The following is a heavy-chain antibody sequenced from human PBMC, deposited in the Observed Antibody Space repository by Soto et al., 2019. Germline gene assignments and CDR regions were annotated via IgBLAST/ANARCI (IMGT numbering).Heavy chain of an antibody. D-gene: IGHD6-13*01. CDR3: ARGGSSSWPSYYYYGMDV. V-gene: IGHV3-30-3*01. CDR1: GFTFSSYA. CDR2: ISYDGSNK. Sequence: PXGSLKLSCAASGFTFSSYAMHWVRQAPGKGLEWVAVISYDGSNKYYADSVKGRFTISRDNSKNTLYLQMNSLRAEDTAVYYCARGGSSSWPSYYYYGMDVWGQGTTVTVSS. J-gene: IGHJ6*02.